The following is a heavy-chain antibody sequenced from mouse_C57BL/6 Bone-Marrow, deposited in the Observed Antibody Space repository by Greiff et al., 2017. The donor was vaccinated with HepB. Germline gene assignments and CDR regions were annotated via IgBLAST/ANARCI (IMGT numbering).Heavy chain of an antibody. V-gene: IGHV1-74*01. CDR1: GYTFTSYW. D-gene: IGHD1-1*01. J-gene: IGHJ4*01. CDR2: IHPSDSDT. CDR3: ARTTGGTDDARDY. Sequence: VQLQQPGAELVKPGASVKVSCKASGYTFTSYWMHWVKQRPGQGLEWIGRIHPSDSDTNYNQKFKGKATLTVDKSSSTAYMKLSSLTSEDSAVYEGARTTGGTDDARDYWGKGTEVTVSS.